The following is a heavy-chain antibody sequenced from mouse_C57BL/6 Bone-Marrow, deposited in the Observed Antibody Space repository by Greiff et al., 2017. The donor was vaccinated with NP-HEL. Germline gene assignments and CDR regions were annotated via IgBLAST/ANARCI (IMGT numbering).Heavy chain of an antibody. CDR3: ASGDGYYPYYFDY. J-gene: IGHJ2*01. D-gene: IGHD2-3*01. CDR1: GYTFTSYG. V-gene: IGHV1-81*01. Sequence: VQLQQSGAELARPGASVKLSCKASGYTFTSYGISWVKQRTGQGLEWIGEIYPRSGNTYYNEKLKGKATLTADKSSSTAYMELRSLTSEDSAVYFCASGDGYYPYYFDYWGQGTTLTVSS. CDR2: IYPRSGNT.